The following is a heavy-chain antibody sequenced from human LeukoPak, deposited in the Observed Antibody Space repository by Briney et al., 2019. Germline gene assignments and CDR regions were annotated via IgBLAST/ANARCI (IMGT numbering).Heavy chain of an antibody. D-gene: IGHD5-24*01. CDR2: IRRKTSGGTT. CDR1: GFTFGDYE. CDR3: TRVFRRDGYNSIDY. V-gene: IGHV3-49*04. J-gene: IGHJ4*02. Sequence: PGGSLRLSCTASGFTFGDYEMIWVRQAPGKGLEWVGFIRRKTSGGTTEYAASVKGRFIIPRDDSKSIAYLQMNSLKTEDTALYYCTRVFRRDGYNSIDYWGQGTLVTVSS.